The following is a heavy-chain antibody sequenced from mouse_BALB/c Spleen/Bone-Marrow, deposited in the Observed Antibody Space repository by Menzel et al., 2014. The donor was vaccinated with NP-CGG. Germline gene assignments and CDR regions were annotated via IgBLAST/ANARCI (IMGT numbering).Heavy chain of an antibody. CDR2: IDPANGNT. CDR1: GFNIKDTY. J-gene: IGHJ4*01. CDR3: AGASYYAMDY. Sequence: VQLQQSGAELVKPGASVKLSCTASGFNIKDTYMHWVKQGPEQGLEWIGRIDPANGNTKYDPKFQGKATITADTSSNTAYLQLSRLTSEDTAVYYCAGASYYAMDYWGQGTSVTVSS. V-gene: IGHV14-3*02.